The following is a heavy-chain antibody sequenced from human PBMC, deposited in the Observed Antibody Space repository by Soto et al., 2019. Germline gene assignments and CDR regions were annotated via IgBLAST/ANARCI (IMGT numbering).Heavy chain of an antibody. Sequence: QVQLVQSGAEVKKPGASVKVSCKASGYTFTSYGISWVRQAPGQGLEWMGWISAYNGNTNYEQKIQGRVTMTTDTSTRTAYMDLRSLRSEEMAVYYCAKLGYYDRRGSNWFDPWGQGTLVTVSS. CDR2: ISAYNGNT. J-gene: IGHJ5*02. V-gene: IGHV1-18*03. CDR1: GYTFTSYG. CDR3: AKLGYYDRRGSNWFDP. D-gene: IGHD3-22*01.